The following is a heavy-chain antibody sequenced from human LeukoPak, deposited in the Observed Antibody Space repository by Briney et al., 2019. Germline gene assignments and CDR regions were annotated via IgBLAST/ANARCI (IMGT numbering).Heavy chain of an antibody. CDR1: GDSISSYY. V-gene: IGHV4-59*01. Sequence: SETLSLSCTVSGDSISSYYWSWIRQPPGKGLEWIGYIYYSGSTNYNPSLKSRVTISVDTSKNHFSLKLSSVTAADTAVYYCARAVAVGTTHFDSWGQGTMVTVSS. D-gene: IGHD6-19*01. CDR3: ARAVAVGTTHFDS. J-gene: IGHJ4*02. CDR2: IYYSGST.